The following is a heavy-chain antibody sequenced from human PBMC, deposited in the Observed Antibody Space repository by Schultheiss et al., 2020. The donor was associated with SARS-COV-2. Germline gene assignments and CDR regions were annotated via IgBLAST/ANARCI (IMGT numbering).Heavy chain of an antibody. CDR3: ARDSGDLDP. Sequence: SETLSLTCGVSGYSISSGYYWGWIRQPPGKGLEWIGEINHSGSTNYNPSLKSRVTISVDTSKNQFSLKLSSVTAADTAVYYCARDSGDLDPWGQGTLVTVSS. CDR2: INHSGST. CDR1: GYSISSGYY. J-gene: IGHJ5*02. V-gene: IGHV4-38-2*02. D-gene: IGHD7-27*01.